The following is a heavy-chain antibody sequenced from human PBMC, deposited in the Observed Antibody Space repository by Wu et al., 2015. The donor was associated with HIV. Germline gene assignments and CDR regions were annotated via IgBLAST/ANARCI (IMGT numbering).Heavy chain of an antibody. Sequence: QVQLVQSGAEVKKPGASVKVSCKASGYTFTSYYMHWVRQAPGQGLEWMGIINPSGGSTSYAQKFQGRVTMTRDTSTSTVYMELSSLRSEDTAVYYCARAPARIDGSGSYVFSNYYYYYGMDVWGQGP. CDR1: GYTFTSYY. V-gene: IGHV1-46*01. J-gene: IGHJ6*02. CDR3: ARAPARIDGSGSYVFSNYYYYYGMDV. CDR2: INPSGGST. D-gene: IGHD3-10*01.